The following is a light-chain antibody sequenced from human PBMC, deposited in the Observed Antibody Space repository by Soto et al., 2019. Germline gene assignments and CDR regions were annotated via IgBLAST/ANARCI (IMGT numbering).Light chain of an antibody. J-gene: IGKJ1*01. Sequence: DIQMSQAPSTLPASVGVRFTITCRASHSISNWLAWYQQKPGTAPKVLIYHASNLQSGVPSRLSGSGSGTEFTLTISSLQPDDFATYYCQQYNSYSFGQGTKVDI. CDR1: HSISNW. CDR2: HAS. CDR3: QQYNSYS. V-gene: IGKV1-5*01.